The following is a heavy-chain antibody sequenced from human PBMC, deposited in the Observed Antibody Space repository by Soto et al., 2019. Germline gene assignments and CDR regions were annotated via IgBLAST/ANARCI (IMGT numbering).Heavy chain of an antibody. V-gene: IGHV3-33*01. CDR1: GFTFSSYG. J-gene: IGHJ5*02. CDR2: IWYDGSNK. CDR3: ARDSSGYDWNISGRFPAGFHP. D-gene: IGHD5-12*01. Sequence: PGGSLRLSCAASGFTFSSYGMHWVRQAPGKGLEWVAIIWYDGSNKYYADSVEGRFTISRDDSKNTVYLHMDNLRAEDTAVYYCARDSSGYDWNISGRFPAGFHPWGQGTLVTVSS.